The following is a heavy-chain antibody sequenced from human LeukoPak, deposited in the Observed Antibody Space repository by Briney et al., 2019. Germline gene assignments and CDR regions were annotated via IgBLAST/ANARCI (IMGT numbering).Heavy chain of an antibody. Sequence: SETLSLTCTVSADSIVSFHWSWIRRSAGKGLEWIGRVFHSGTTKNPSLKSRVTMSVDTSKNQFSLKLSSVTTADTAVYYCAREGHYYASGSGAFDIWGQGTKIAVSS. CDR1: ADSIVSFH. CDR3: AREGHYYASGSGAFDI. CDR2: VFHSGTT. D-gene: IGHD3-10*01. V-gene: IGHV4-4*07. J-gene: IGHJ3*02.